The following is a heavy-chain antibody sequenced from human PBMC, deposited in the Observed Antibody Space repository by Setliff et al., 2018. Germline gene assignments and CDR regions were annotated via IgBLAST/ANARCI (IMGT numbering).Heavy chain of an antibody. CDR1: GFSFGTYA. Sequence: GGSLRLSCAASGFSFGTYAMNWVRQAPGEGLEWVSAIRGTGSHTYYADSVRGRFTISRDNSENTLSLRMNSLRAEDTAVYYCVGAPRSLPRPLDYWGQGTLVTVS. V-gene: IGHV3-23*01. CDR3: VGAPRSLPRPLDY. CDR2: IRGTGSHT. D-gene: IGHD1-26*01. J-gene: IGHJ4*02.